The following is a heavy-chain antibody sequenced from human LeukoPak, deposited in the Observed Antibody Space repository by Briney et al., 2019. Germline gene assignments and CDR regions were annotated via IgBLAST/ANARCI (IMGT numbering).Heavy chain of an antibody. D-gene: IGHD5-18*01. V-gene: IGHV4-39*01. CDR3: ARHVDTATDYFDY. Sequence: PSETLSLTCTVSGGSISSSSYYWGWIRQPPGKGLEWIGSIYYSGSSYYNPSLKSRVTISVHTSKNRFSLKLSSATAADTAVYYCARHVDTATDYFDYWGQGTLVTVSS. CDR1: GGSISSSSYY. CDR2: IYYSGSS. J-gene: IGHJ4*02.